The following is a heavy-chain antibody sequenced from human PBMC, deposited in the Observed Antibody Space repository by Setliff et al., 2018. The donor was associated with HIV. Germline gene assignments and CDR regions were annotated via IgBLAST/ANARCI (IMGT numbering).Heavy chain of an antibody. D-gene: IGHD4-17*01. V-gene: IGHV4-38-2*01. CDR1: GYSISSGYY. J-gene: IGHJ4*02. CDR3: ARRIYGNNPYFDY. Sequence: KTSETLSLTCGVSGYSISSGYYWGWIRQPPGKGLEWIGAIDHNGTTYYNTSLKSRVTISVDTSQNQFSLKMSSVTAADTAMYHCARRIYGNNPYFDYWGQGTLVTVSS. CDR2: IDHNGTT.